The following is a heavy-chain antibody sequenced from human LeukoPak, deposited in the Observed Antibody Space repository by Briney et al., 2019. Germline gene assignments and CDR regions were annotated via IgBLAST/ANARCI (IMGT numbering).Heavy chain of an antibody. V-gene: IGHV3-23*01. Sequence: GGSLRLPCAASGFTFSNYWMSWVRQAPGKGLEWVSSISVGGGDTFASDSVKGRFTITRENSKNTLYLQMTGLRVEDTAVYFCAKLNLGEMAYFDSWGQGTLVTVSS. J-gene: IGHJ4*02. CDR1: GFTFSNYW. D-gene: IGHD3-16*01. CDR3: AKLNLGEMAYFDS. CDR2: ISVGGGDT.